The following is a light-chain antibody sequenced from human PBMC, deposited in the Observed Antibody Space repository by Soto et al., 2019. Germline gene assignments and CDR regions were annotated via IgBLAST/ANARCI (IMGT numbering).Light chain of an antibody. CDR2: DTS. CDR1: QSVSDW. Sequence: IQITQSPSTLSSSVLDRFTITCRASQSVSDWLAWYQQKPGNPPKLLIYDTSRLESAVPSRFSASGSGTEFTLTISGLQPDDFATYYCHQYNSYTWTFGQGTKVDIK. CDR3: HQYNSYTWT. J-gene: IGKJ1*01. V-gene: IGKV1-5*01.